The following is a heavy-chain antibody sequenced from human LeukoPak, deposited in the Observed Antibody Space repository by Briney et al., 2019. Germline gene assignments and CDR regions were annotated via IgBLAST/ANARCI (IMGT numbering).Heavy chain of an antibody. J-gene: IGHJ5*02. Sequence: SQTLSLTCAVSGGSISSGGYSWSWIRQPPGKGLEWIGYIYHSGSTYYNPSLKSRVTISVDRSKNQFSLKLSSVTAADTAVYYCARRGSRLIGRYNWFDPWGQGTLVTVSS. D-gene: IGHD3-16*01. CDR1: GGSISSGGYS. V-gene: IGHV4-30-2*01. CDR3: ARRGSRLIGRYNWFDP. CDR2: IYHSGST.